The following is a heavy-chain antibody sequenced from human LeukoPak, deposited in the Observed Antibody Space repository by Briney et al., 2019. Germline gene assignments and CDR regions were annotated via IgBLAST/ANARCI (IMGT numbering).Heavy chain of an antibody. J-gene: IGHJ4*02. Sequence: GASVKVSCKASGYTFTSYGISWVRQAPGQGLEWMGWISAYNGNTNYAQKLQGRVTMTTDTSMSTAYMELRSLRSDDTAVYYCARDVEWVTTAWVTKRILDYWGQGTLVTVSS. CDR1: GYTFTSYG. V-gene: IGHV1-18*01. CDR2: ISAYNGNT. D-gene: IGHD4-17*01. CDR3: ARDVEWVTTAWVTKRILDY.